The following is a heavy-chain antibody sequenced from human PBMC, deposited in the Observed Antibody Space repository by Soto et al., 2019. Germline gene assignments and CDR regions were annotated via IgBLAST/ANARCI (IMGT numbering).Heavy chain of an antibody. Sequence: SETLSLTCTVSGGSLGSYYWSWIRQPPGKGLEWIGYVFYTGRANYNASLKSRVSISVDTSKNQFSLKLSSVTAADTAVYYCAREKITMVRGVLYYYYGMDVWGQGTTVTVSS. CDR3: AREKITMVRGVLYYYYGMDV. V-gene: IGHV4-59*12. J-gene: IGHJ6*02. CDR1: GGSLGSYY. D-gene: IGHD3-10*01. CDR2: VFYTGRA.